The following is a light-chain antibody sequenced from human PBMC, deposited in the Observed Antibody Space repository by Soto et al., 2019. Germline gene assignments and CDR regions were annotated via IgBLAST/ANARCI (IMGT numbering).Light chain of an antibody. Sequence: EIVLTQSPATLSLSPGERVTLSCRASQSVSNSLAWYQQKPGQPPRLLIYDVSNRATGIPARFSGSGSGTEFTLTISSLQPDDFATYYCQHYNSYSEAFGQGTKVDIK. V-gene: IGKV3-11*01. CDR2: DVS. CDR1: QSVSNS. J-gene: IGKJ1*01. CDR3: QHYNSYSEA.